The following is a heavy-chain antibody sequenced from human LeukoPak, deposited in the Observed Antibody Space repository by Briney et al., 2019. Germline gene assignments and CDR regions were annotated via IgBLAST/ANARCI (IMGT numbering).Heavy chain of an antibody. V-gene: IGHV3-30-3*01. CDR2: ISYDGSSQ. J-gene: IGHJ4*02. D-gene: IGHD5-18*01. CDR1: GFTFSDYA. Sequence: GGSLRLSCAASGFTFSDYAIHWVRQAPGKGLEEVSAISYDGSSQYYADSLKGRLTVSRDNSKNTVYLQRNSLRAEDSAVYYCARPQGGRQLWLHYDYWGQGTQVTVSS. CDR3: ARPQGGRQLWLHYDY.